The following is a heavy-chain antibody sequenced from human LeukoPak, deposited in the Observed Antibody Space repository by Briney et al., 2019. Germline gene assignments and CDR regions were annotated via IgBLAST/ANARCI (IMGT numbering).Heavy chain of an antibody. CDR1: GFTFSSYS. D-gene: IGHD6-19*01. V-gene: IGHV3-21*01. Sequence: PGGSLRLSCAASGFTFSSYSMNWVRQAPGKGLEWVSSISSSSSYIYYADSVKGRSTISRDNAKNSLYLQMNSLRAEDTAVYYCARDRYSSGWYDYWGQGTLVTVSS. CDR3: ARDRYSSGWYDY. J-gene: IGHJ4*02. CDR2: ISSSSSYI.